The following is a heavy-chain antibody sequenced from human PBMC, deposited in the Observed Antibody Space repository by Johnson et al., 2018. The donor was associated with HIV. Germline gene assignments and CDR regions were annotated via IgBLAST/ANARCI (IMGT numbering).Heavy chain of an antibody. Sequence: EKLVESGGGLVQPGGSLRLSCAASGFTFSSYGMHWVRQAPGKGLEWVSYISSSGSTIYYADSVKGRFTISRDNAKNSLYLQMNSLRVEDTAVYYCARDKSIMITFGGRDAFDIWGQGTMVTVSS. CDR1: GFTFSSYG. CDR3: ARDKSIMITFGGRDAFDI. V-gene: IGHV3-48*04. J-gene: IGHJ3*02. CDR2: ISSSGSTI. D-gene: IGHD3-16*01.